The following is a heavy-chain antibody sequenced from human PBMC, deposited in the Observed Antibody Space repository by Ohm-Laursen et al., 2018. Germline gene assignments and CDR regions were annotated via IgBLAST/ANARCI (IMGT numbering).Heavy chain of an antibody. CDR3: ARRARSSGHRFDY. Sequence: SSVKVSCKTSGYTFSSYGFSWVRQAPGQGLEWMGWISVYNGNTNYAQNLQGRITMTTDTSTSTAYMELRSLRSEDTAVYYCARRARSSGHRFDYWGQGTLVTVSS. CDR1: GYTFSSYG. J-gene: IGHJ4*02. D-gene: IGHD3-22*01. CDR2: ISVYNGNT. V-gene: IGHV1-18*01.